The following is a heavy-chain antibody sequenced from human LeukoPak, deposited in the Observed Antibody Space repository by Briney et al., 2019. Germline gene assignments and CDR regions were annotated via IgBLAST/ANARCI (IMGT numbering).Heavy chain of an antibody. Sequence: PGGSLRLSCAASGFTFDDYAMHWVRQAPGKGLEWVSGISGNSGTIGYAGSVKGRFTISRDNDKNSLYLQMNSLRPEDTALYYCAKEMVRGVIIIGRGMDVWGQGTTVTDSS. CDR3: AKEMVRGVIIIGRGMDV. CDR2: ISGNSGTI. V-gene: IGHV3-9*01. J-gene: IGHJ6*02. CDR1: GFTFDDYA. D-gene: IGHD3-10*01.